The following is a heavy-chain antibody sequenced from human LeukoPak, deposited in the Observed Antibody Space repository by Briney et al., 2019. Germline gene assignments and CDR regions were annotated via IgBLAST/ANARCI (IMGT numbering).Heavy chain of an antibody. V-gene: IGHV1-69*06. J-gene: IGHJ4*02. CDR1: GGTFSSYA. CDR3: AASLPDDYYDSSASDY. D-gene: IGHD3-22*01. Sequence: GASVKVSCKASGGTFSSYAISWVRQAPGQGLEWMGGIIPIFGTANYAQKFQGRVTITADKSTSTAYMELSSLRSEDTAVYYCAASLPDDYYDSSASDYWGQGTLVTVSS. CDR2: IIPIFGTA.